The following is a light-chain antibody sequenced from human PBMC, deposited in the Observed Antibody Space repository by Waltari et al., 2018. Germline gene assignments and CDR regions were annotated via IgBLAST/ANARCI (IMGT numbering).Light chain of an antibody. CDR1: STDIGVSDY. Sequence: QSALTQPASVSGSPGQSITISCTGTSTDIGVSDYVSWYQHHPGKAPKLIIYEVSNRPSGIFNRFSGSKSANTASLTISGLQAEDEADYYCASYTSADILVFGGGTKMNVL. CDR2: EVS. J-gene: IGLJ3*02. V-gene: IGLV2-14*01. CDR3: ASYTSADILV.